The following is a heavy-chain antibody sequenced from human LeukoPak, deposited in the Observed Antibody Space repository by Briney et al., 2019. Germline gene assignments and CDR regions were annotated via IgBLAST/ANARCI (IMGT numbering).Heavy chain of an antibody. Sequence: GRSLRLSCAASGFTFSSYGMHWVRQAPGKGLEWVAVISYDGSNKYYADSVKGRFTISRDNSKNTLYLQMNSLRAEDTAVYYCARVPYYYDSSGYYDYWGQGTLVTVSS. CDR1: GFTFSSYG. D-gene: IGHD3-22*01. CDR2: ISYDGSNK. CDR3: ARVPYYYDSSGYYDY. J-gene: IGHJ4*02. V-gene: IGHV3-30*03.